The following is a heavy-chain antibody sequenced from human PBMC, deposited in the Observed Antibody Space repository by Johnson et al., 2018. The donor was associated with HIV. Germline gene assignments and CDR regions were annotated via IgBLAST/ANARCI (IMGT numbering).Heavy chain of an antibody. CDR3: TRHSSLGYPRAFDI. V-gene: IGHV3-9*01. CDR1: GFTFDDYA. CDR2: ISWNSGSI. Sequence: VQLVESGGGVVQPGRSLRLSCAASGFTFDDYAMHWVRQSPGKGLEWVSGISWNSGSIGYADSVKGRFTISRDDSMNTAYLQMNSLKTEDTAVYYCTRHSSLGYPRAFDIWGQGTMVTVSS. J-gene: IGHJ3*02. D-gene: IGHD5-18*01.